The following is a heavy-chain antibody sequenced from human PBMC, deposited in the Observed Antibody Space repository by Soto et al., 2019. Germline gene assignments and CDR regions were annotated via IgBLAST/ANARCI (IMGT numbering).Heavy chain of an antibody. V-gene: IGHV4-31*03. CDR3: AREVALGGYDPFDY. Sequence: QVQLQESGPGLVKPSQTLSLTCTVSGGSISSGGYYWSWIRQHPGKGLEWIRYIYYSGSTYYNPSLKSRVTISVDTSKNQFSLKLSSVTAADTAVYYCAREVALGGYDPFDYWGQGTLVTVSS. CDR2: IYYSGST. CDR1: GGSISSGGYY. J-gene: IGHJ4*02. D-gene: IGHD5-12*01.